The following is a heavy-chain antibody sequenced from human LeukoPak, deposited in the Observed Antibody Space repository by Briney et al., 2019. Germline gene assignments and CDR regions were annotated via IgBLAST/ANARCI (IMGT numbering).Heavy chain of an antibody. J-gene: IGHJ4*02. Sequence: GGSLRLSCTASGFTFGDYAMSWVRQAPGKGLEWVGFIRSKAYGGTTEYAASVKGRFTISRDDSKSIAYLQMNSLKTEDTAVYYCTREWGGVVPPFDYWGQGTQVTVSS. D-gene: IGHD3-10*01. CDR2: IRSKAYGGTT. CDR3: TREWGGVVPPFDY. V-gene: IGHV3-49*04. CDR1: GFTFGDYA.